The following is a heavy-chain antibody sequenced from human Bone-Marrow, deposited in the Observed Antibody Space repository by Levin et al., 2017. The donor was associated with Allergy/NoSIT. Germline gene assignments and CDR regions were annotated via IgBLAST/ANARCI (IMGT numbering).Heavy chain of an antibody. Sequence: RASVKVSCKASGYTFRMYGITWVRQAPGQGLEWMGWISPFNGNTNHAEKVEGRVTMTTDISTSTAYMELRSLRSDDTAVYYCAREGGHCSGGRCYYDYWGQGTQVTVSS. CDR1: GYTFRMYG. CDR2: ISPFNGNT. CDR3: AREGGHCSGGRCYYDY. V-gene: IGHV1-18*01. J-gene: IGHJ4*02. D-gene: IGHD2-15*01.